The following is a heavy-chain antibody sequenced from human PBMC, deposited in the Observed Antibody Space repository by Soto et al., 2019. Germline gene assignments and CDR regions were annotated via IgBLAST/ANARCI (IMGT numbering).Heavy chain of an antibody. V-gene: IGHV1-24*01. CDR1: GYTLTELS. CDR3: AIPRTPNYYYGSGSYLPSFDY. Sequence: ASVKVSCKVSGYTLTELSMHWVRQAPGKGLEWMGGFDPEDGETIYAQKFQGRVTMTEDTSTDTAYMELNSLRSEDTAVYYCAIPRTPNYYYGSGSYLPSFDYWGQGTLVTVSS. CDR2: FDPEDGET. D-gene: IGHD3-10*01. J-gene: IGHJ4*02.